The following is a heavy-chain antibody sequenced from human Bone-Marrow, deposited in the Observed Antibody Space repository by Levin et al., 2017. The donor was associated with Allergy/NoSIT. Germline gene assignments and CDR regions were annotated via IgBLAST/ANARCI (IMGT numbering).Heavy chain of an antibody. CDR2: IDPNGGST. V-gene: IGHV1-46*01. CDR3: ARGGCSGGSCYSVDRAIHYYYALDV. Sequence: GESLKISCKASGYTFTSYYLHWVRQAPGQGLEWMGIIDPNGGSTTYAQKFQGRVTMTRDTSTSIVYMELSSLRSEDTAVYYCARGGCSGGSCYSVDRAIHYYYALDVWGQGTTVTVSS. J-gene: IGHJ6*02. D-gene: IGHD2-15*01. CDR1: GYTFTSYY.